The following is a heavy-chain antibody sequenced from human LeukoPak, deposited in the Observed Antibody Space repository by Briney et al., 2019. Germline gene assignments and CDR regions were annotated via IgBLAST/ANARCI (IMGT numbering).Heavy chain of an antibody. CDR1: GFTFSNYA. CDR3: ASSGSGSYYSSDY. CDR2: ISGSGGST. J-gene: IGHJ4*02. V-gene: IGHV3-23*01. Sequence: GGSLRLSCAASGFTFSNYAMSWVRQAPGKGLEWVSAISGSGGSTYYADSVKGRFTISRDNSKNTLYLQMNSLRAEDTAVYYCASSGSGSYYSSDYWGQGTLVTVSS. D-gene: IGHD1-26*01.